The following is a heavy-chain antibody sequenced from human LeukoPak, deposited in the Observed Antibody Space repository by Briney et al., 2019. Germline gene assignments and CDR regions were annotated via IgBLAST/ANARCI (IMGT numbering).Heavy chain of an antibody. CDR3: ASPPRTVATMFDY. Sequence: SETLSLTCTVSGGSISTYYWSWIRQPPEKGLEWIGDIHYTGSTNYNPSLKRRVTISVDTSKNQFSLKLSSVTAADTAVYYCASPPRTVATMFDYWGRGTLVTVSS. D-gene: IGHD5-12*01. J-gene: IGHJ4*02. V-gene: IGHV4-59*01. CDR1: GGSISTYY. CDR2: IHYTGST.